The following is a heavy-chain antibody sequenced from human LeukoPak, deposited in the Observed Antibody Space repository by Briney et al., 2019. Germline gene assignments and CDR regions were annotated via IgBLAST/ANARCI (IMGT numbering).Heavy chain of an antibody. CDR1: GYTFTGYY. CDR3: ARRYSGSYYYYMDV. J-gene: IGHJ6*03. Sequence: AASVKVCCKASGYTFTGYYMHWVRQAPGQGLEWMGWINPNSGGTNYAQKFQGRVTMTRDTSISTAYMELSRLRSDDTAVYYCARRYSGSYYYYMDVWGKGTTVTVSS. CDR2: INPNSGGT. V-gene: IGHV1-2*02. D-gene: IGHD1-26*01.